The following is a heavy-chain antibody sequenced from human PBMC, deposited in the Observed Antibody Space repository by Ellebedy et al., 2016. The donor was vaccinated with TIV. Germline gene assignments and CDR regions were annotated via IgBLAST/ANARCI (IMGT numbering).Heavy chain of an antibody. CDR1: GYSFTSYW. Sequence: PGGSLRLSCKGFGYSFTSYWIAWVRQMPGKGLEWMGIIYPDDSDIRYGPAFQGQVTISVDKSINTAYLHWSSLKASDTAMYYCARPPMVRADDAFDIWGQGTMVTVSS. D-gene: IGHD3-10*01. CDR2: IYPDDSDI. J-gene: IGHJ3*02. CDR3: ARPPMVRADDAFDI. V-gene: IGHV5-51*01.